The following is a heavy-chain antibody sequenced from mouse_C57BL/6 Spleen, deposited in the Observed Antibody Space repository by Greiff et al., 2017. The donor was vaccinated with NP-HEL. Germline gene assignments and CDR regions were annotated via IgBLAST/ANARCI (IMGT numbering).Heavy chain of an antibody. Sequence: VQLQQSGAELVKPGASVKISCKASGYTFTDYYINWVKQRPGQGLEWIGKIGPGSGSTYYTEKFKGKATMTADKSSSTAYMQLSCRTAEDSAVYCCSSANDVGSSLGYCNVWGTVTTVTVSS. J-gene: IGHJ1*03. D-gene: IGHD1-1*01. CDR3: SSANDVGSSLGYCNV. CDR2: IGPGSGST. V-gene: IGHV1-77*01. CDR1: GYTFTDYY.